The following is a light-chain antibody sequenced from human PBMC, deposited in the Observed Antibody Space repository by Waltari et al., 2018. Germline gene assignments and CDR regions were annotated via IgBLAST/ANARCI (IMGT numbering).Light chain of an antibody. V-gene: IGKV3-20*01. J-gene: IGKJ1*01. CDR1: QTVTGSR. CDR2: GAS. CDR3: QHYVSLPVT. Sequence: EIVLTQSPGTLSLSPGERATLSCRASQTVTGSRLAWYQQRPGQPPRLLIYGASSRATGIPDRFSGSGSGTDFTLTISRLEPEDFAVYYCQHYVSLPVTFGQGTKVEIK.